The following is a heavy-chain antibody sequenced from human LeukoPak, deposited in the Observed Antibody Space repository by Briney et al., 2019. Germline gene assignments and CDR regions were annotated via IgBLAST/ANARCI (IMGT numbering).Heavy chain of an antibody. CDR1: GYTFTSYG. J-gene: IGHJ4*02. Sequence: ASVKVSCKASGYTFTSYGISWVRQATGQGLEWMGWMSPSSGDTGFAQKFQGRVTMTRNTSISSAYMELSSLRSEDTAVYYCARGRGGASGGRFDYWGQGTLVTVSS. V-gene: IGHV1-8*02. CDR3: ARGRGGASGGRFDY. CDR2: MSPSSGDT. D-gene: IGHD3-10*01.